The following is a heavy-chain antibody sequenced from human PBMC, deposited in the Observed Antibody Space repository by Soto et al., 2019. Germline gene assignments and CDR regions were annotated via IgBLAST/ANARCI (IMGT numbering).Heavy chain of an antibody. CDR1: GFTFSTYG. J-gene: IGHJ4*02. Sequence: QVRLGESGGGVGQPGWSLRLSCAASGFTFSTYGMHWVRPAPGKGLEWVAVIWYDGSNKYYADSVKGRFTISRDNSKNPLYLQMNSLRVEDTAVYYCARDGSGSTHQFDYWGQGTLVTVSS. CDR2: IWYDGSNK. CDR3: ARDGSGSTHQFDY. D-gene: IGHD1-26*01. V-gene: IGHV3-33*01.